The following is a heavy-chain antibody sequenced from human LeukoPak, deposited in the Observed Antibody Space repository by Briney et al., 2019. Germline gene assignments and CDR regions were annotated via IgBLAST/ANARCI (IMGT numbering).Heavy chain of an antibody. D-gene: IGHD3-22*01. V-gene: IGHV1-2*02. CDR2: INPNSGGT. CDR1: GYTFTGYY. J-gene: IGHJ4*02. Sequence: ASGKVSCKASGYTFTGYYMHWVRQAPGQGLEWMGWINPNSGGTNYAQKFQGRVTMTRDTSISTAYMELSRLRSDDTAVYYCARGDADSSGYAPGWGQGTLVTVSS. CDR3: ARGDADSSGYAPG.